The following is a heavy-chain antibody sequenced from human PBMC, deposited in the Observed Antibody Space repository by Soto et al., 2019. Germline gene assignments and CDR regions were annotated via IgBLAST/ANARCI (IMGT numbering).Heavy chain of an antibody. CDR3: AKTRNPGGIYGEYYYYYYYMDV. CDR1: GFTFSSYA. D-gene: IGHD4-17*01. V-gene: IGHV3-23*01. J-gene: IGHJ6*03. CDR2: ISGSGGST. Sequence: EVQLLESGGGLVQPGGSLRLSCAASGFTFSSYAMSWVRQAPGKGLEWVSAISGSGGSTYYADSVKGRFTISRDNSKNTLYLKMNSLRAEDTAVYYCAKTRNPGGIYGEYYYYYYYMDVWGKGTTVTVSS.